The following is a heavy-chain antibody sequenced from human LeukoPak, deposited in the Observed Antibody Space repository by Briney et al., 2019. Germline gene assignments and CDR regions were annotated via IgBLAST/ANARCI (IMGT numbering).Heavy chain of an antibody. V-gene: IGHV1-24*01. D-gene: IGHD1-7*01. CDR2: FDPEDGET. Sequence: ASVKVSCKVSGYTLTELSMHWVRQAPGKGLEWMGGFDPEDGETIYAQKFQGRVTMTEDTSTDTAYMELSSLRSEDTAVYYCATEKNYDNWFDPRGQGTLVTVSS. J-gene: IGHJ5*02. CDR1: GYTLTELS. CDR3: ATEKNYDNWFDP.